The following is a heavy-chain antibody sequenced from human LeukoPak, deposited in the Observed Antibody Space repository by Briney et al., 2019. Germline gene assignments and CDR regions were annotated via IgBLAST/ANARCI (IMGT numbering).Heavy chain of an antibody. Sequence: GRSLRLSCAASGFTFSTYGMHWVRQAPGKGLEWVAVIWYDGSYKYYADSVKGRFTISRGDSKNTLYLQMNSLTAEDTAVYYCARGLFYGSGSPIDYWGQGSLVTVFS. D-gene: IGHD3-10*01. J-gene: IGHJ4*02. CDR1: GFTFSTYG. V-gene: IGHV3-33*01. CDR2: IWYDGSYK. CDR3: ARGLFYGSGSPIDY.